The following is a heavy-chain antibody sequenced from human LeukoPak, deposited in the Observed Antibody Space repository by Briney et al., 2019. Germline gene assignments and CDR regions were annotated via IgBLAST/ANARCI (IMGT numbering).Heavy chain of an antibody. CDR2: ISNSGTAI. Sequence: GGSLRLSCAASGFTFSSYEMNWVRQAPGKGLEWVSYISNSGTAIYYADSVKGRLTISRDNAKSSLYLQMNSLRAEDTAVYYCARAGYSMDTEYFQHWGQGTLVTVSS. CDR1: GFTFSSYE. V-gene: IGHV3-48*03. J-gene: IGHJ1*01. CDR3: ARAGYSMDTEYFQH. D-gene: IGHD5-18*01.